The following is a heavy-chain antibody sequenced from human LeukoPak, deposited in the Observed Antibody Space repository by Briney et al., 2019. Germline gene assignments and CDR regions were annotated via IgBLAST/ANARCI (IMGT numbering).Heavy chain of an antibody. Sequence: PSETLSLTCAVSGYSISSSNWWGWIRQPPGKGLEWIGYIYYSGSTYYNPSLKGRVTISIDTSKNQFSLKLSSVTATDTAVYYCASLREGGVAHWFDPWGQGTLVTVSS. V-gene: IGHV4-28*01. CDR2: IYYSGST. J-gene: IGHJ5*02. CDR1: GYSISSSNW. CDR3: ASLREGGVAHWFDP. D-gene: IGHD2-15*01.